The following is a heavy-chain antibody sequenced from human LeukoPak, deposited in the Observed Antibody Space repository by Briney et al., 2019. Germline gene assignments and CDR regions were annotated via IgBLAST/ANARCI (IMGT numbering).Heavy chain of an antibody. CDR3: AFYYYYGMDV. CDR2: ISGSSSYI. Sequence: GGSLRLSCVASGFTFSSYGMSWVRQAPGKGLEWVSSISGSSSYIYYADSVKGRFTISRDNAKKSLYLQMSSLRAEDTAVYYCAFYYYYGMDVWGQGTTVTVSS. J-gene: IGHJ6*02. V-gene: IGHV3-21*01. CDR1: GFTFSSYG.